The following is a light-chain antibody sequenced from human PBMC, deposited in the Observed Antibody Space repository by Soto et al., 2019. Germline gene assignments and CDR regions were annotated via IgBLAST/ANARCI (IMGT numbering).Light chain of an antibody. V-gene: IGKV4-1*01. Sequence: DIVMTQSPDSLTVSLGERATINCKSSQRVLYSSNDKEYIAWYQHKPGQSPKLLIYWASTRESGVPDRFSGSGSGTDFTLAISNLQAEDVAVYYCQQYYSVPRTFGQGTKVDI. CDR1: QRVLYSSNDKEY. CDR2: WAS. J-gene: IGKJ1*01. CDR3: QQYYSVPRT.